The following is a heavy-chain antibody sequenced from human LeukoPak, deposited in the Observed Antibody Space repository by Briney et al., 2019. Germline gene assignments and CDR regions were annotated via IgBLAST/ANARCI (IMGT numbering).Heavy chain of an antibody. CDR3: ARLTVSGQLDY. CDR2: IYSDGST. J-gene: IGHJ4*02. V-gene: IGHV3-66*01. CDR1: GFTVSSNY. D-gene: IGHD6-19*01. Sequence: PGGSLRLSCAASGFTVSSNYMNWVRRAPGKGLEWVSVIYSDGSTYYADSVKGRVTISRDNSKNTLYLQMNSLRVEDTAMYYCARLTVSGQLDYWGQGTLVTVSS.